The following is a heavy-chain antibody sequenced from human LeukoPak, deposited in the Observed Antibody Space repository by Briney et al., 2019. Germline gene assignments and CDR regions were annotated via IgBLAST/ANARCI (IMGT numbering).Heavy chain of an antibody. V-gene: IGHV4-30-4*01. Sequence: SETLSLTCNVSGGSISDSDNYWSWIRQPPGKGLECLGYISNSGSAIYSPSLKSRFTMSVDTSQNQFSLRVYSVTAADTAVYYCARIGRDSGYDLAFDYWGQGSLVTVSS. D-gene: IGHD5-12*01. CDR2: ISNSGSA. CDR1: GGSISDSDNY. CDR3: ARIGRDSGYDLAFDY. J-gene: IGHJ4*02.